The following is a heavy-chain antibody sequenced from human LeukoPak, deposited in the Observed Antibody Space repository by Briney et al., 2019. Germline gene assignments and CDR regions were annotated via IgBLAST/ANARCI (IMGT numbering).Heavy chain of an antibody. J-gene: IGHJ4*02. CDR3: ASGYDPYFDY. Sequence: GGSLRLSCAASGFTFSSYEMNWVRQAPGKGLEWVSYISSSGSTIYYADSVKGRFTISGDNAKNSLYLQMNSLRAEDTAVYYCASGYDPYFDYWGQGTLVTVSS. D-gene: IGHD5-12*01. CDR1: GFTFSSYE. CDR2: ISSSGSTI. V-gene: IGHV3-48*03.